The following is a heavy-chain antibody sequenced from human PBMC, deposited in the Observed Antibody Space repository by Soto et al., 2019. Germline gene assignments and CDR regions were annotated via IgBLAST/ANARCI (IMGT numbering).Heavy chain of an antibody. CDR3: ATSLWFGTQVEL. D-gene: IGHD3-10*01. CDR1: GGYFNDNY. CDR2: ISRSGTT. J-gene: IGHJ5*02. V-gene: IGHV4-34*01. Sequence: QVQLQQWGAGLLKPSETLSLSCAVYGGYFNDNYYTWFRQPPGKGLEWIGEISRSGTTKYIPSLKSRSSISFDPAQDQVPLKVAFVTAADTAVYYCATSLWFGTQVELWGQGALVTVSS.